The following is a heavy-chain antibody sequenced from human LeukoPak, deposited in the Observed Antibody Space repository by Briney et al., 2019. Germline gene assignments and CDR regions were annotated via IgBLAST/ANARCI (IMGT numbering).Heavy chain of an antibody. CDR3: ARVSGTFGELY. CDR1: GFTFNRFY. J-gene: IGHJ4*02. D-gene: IGHD3-10*01. V-gene: IGHV3-64D*06. CDR2: ISSNGATT. Sequence: GGSLRLSCSASGFTFNRFYLHWVRQAPGKGLEFVSHISSNGATTYYADSVKGRFTISRDNSKNTLYLQMSSLRADDTAVYYCARVSGTFGELYWGQGTPVTVSS.